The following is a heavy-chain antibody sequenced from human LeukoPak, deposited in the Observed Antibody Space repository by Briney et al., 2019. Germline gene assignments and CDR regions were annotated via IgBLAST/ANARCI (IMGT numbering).Heavy chain of an antibody. CDR2: IKPDGTEW. D-gene: IGHD4-23*01. CDR1: GFTFSSYW. V-gene: IGHV3-7*01. CDR3: ARDHGRWYSYFDY. J-gene: IGHJ4*02. Sequence: GGSLRLSCAASGFTFSSYWMSWVRQAPGKGLEWVANIKPDGTEWYYVDSVKGRFTVSRDDAKNSLYLQMNSLRAEDTAVYYCARDHGRWYSYFDYWGQGTLVTVSS.